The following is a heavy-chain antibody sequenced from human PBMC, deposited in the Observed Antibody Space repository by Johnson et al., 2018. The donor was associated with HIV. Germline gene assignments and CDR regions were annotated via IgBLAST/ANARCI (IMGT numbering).Heavy chain of an antibody. CDR3: AKGGQWELLAAFDI. CDR2: ISYDGSEK. V-gene: IGHV3-30*04. J-gene: IGHJ3*02. D-gene: IGHD1-26*01. CDR1: GFTFSSYA. Sequence: MQLVESGGGVVQPGRSLRLSCAASGFTFSSYAMHWVRQAPGKGLEWVAVISYDGSEKLFADSVKGRFTISRDSSKNTLYLQMNSLRAEDTAVYCCAKGGQWELLAAFDIWGQGTMVTVSS.